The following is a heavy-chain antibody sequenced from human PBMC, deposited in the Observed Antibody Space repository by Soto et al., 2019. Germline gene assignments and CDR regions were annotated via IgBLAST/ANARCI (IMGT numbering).Heavy chain of an antibody. V-gene: IGHV1-18*04. D-gene: IGHD6-6*01. J-gene: IGHJ6*02. Sequence: GASVKVSCKASGYTFTSYGISWVRQAPGQGLEWMGWISAYNGNTNYAQKLQGRVTMTTDTSTSTAYMELRSLRSDDTAVYYCARVSMAARREYYYYGMDVWGQGTTVTVSS. CDR3: ARVSMAARREYYYYGMDV. CDR1: GYTFTSYG. CDR2: ISAYNGNT.